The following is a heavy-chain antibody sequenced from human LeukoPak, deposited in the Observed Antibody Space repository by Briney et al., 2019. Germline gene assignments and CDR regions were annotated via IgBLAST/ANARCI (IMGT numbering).Heavy chain of an antibody. J-gene: IGHJ4*02. D-gene: IGHD6-6*01. CDR3: ARAGGDISSSQDLDY. Sequence: SETLSLTCTVSGASISSHYWSWIRQPPGKGLEWIGYISYSGNTNYNPSLKSRVTLSVDTSKNQFSLKMTSVTAADTAMYYCARAGGDISSSQDLDYWGQGTLVTVSS. CDR2: ISYSGNT. V-gene: IGHV4-59*11. CDR1: GASISSHY.